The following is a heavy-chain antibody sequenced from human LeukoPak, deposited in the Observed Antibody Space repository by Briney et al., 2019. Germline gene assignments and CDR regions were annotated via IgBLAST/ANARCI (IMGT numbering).Heavy chain of an antibody. CDR2: IYNTGST. Sequence: SETLSLTRTVSGGSIRSYYWSWIRQPPGKGLEWIGYIYNTGSTVYNPSLKSPVTISVDTSKNQFSLQLSSVTAADTAVYYCARAGEVRDGYKGTFDYWGQGTLVTVSS. CDR3: ARAGEVRDGYKGTFDY. CDR1: GGSIRSYY. D-gene: IGHD5-24*01. V-gene: IGHV4-59*01. J-gene: IGHJ4*02.